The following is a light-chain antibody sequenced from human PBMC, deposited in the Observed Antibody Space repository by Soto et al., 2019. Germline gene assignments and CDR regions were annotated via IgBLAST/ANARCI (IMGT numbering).Light chain of an antibody. CDR1: QGISSY. J-gene: IGKJ4*01. CDR3: RQLNTYPFT. V-gene: IGKV1-9*01. CDR2: AAS. Sequence: DIQLTQSPSFLSASVGDRVTITCRASQGISSYLAWYQQKPGKAPKLLIYAASTLQSGVPSRFSGSESGTEFTLTISSLQPEDFATYYCRQLNTYPFTFGGGTKVDIK.